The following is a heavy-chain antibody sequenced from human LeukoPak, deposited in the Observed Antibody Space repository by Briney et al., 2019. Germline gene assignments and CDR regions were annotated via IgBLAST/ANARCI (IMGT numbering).Heavy chain of an antibody. CDR3: ARGDYGSGTYLWGS. J-gene: IGHJ5*02. CDR2: ICHSGST. CDR1: GGSISSSNW. V-gene: IGHV4-4*02. Sequence: SETLSLTCAVSGGSISSSNWWSWVRQPPGKGLEWIGEICHSGSTNYNPSLKSRVTISVDKSKNQFSLKLSSVTAADTAVYYCARGDYGSGTYLWGSWGQGILVTVSP. D-gene: IGHD3-10*01.